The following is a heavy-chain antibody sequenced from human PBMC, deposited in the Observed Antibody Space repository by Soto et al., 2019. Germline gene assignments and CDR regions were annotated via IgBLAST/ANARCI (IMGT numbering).Heavy chain of an antibody. CDR3: ARGGVDVVATSAFDY. CDR1: GATYSTSA. J-gene: IGHJ4*02. D-gene: IGHD5-12*01. CDR2: INPILGTP. Sequence: GPPVKVSCKASGATYSTSAISWVRQAPGQGLEWMGGINPILGTPDYAHKFQGRVTITADESTSTVYMELGSLRSEDTALYFCARGGVDVVATSAFDYWGQGTLVTVSS. V-gene: IGHV1-69*13.